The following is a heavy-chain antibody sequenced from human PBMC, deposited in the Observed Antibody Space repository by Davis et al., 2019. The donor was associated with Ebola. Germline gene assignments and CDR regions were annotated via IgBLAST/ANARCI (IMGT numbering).Heavy chain of an antibody. CDR2: ISGSGGST. D-gene: IGHD6-19*01. Sequence: GESLKISCAASGFTFSSYWMSWVRQAPGKGLEWVSAISGSGGSTYYANSVKGRFTISRDNSKNTLYLQMNSLRAEDTAVYYCAREMYSSGWFDGMDVWGQGTTVTVSS. V-gene: IGHV3-23*01. CDR1: GFTFSSYW. J-gene: IGHJ6*02. CDR3: AREMYSSGWFDGMDV.